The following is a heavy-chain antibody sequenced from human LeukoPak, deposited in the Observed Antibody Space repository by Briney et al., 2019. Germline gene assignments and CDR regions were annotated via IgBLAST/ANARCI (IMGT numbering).Heavy chain of an antibody. CDR2: IYYSGST. V-gene: IGHV4-39*07. J-gene: IGHJ3*02. CDR1: GGSISSSSYY. CDR3: ARSSSDYDSSGYTDAFDI. Sequence: KSSETLSLTCTVSGGSISSSSYYWGWIRQPPGKGLEWIGSIYYSGSTYYNPSLKSRVTISVDTSKNQFSLKLSSVTAADTAVYYCARSSSDYDSSGYTDAFDIWGQGTMVTVSS. D-gene: IGHD3-22*01.